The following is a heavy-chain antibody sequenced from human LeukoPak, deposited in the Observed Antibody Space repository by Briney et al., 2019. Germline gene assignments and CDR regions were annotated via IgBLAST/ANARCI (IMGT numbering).Heavy chain of an antibody. V-gene: IGHV1-18*01. Sequence: GASVKVSCKASGYTFTSYGISWVRQAPGQGLEWMGWISAYNGNTNYAQKLQGRVTMTTDTSTSTAYMELRSLRSDDTAVYYCARDDPYGSGRSGKFDPWGQGTLVTVSS. CDR1: GYTFTSYG. J-gene: IGHJ5*02. CDR3: ARDDPYGSGRSGKFDP. D-gene: IGHD3-10*01. CDR2: ISAYNGNT.